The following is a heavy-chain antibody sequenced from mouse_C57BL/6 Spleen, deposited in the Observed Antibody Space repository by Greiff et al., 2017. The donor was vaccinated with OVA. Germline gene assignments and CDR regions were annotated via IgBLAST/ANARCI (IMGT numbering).Heavy chain of an antibody. CDR1: GFTFSSYT. Sequence: EVKLVESGGGLVKPGGSLKLSCAASGFTFSSYTMSWVRQTPEKRLVWVATISGGGGNTYYPDSVKGRFTISRDKAKNTLYLQMSSLRSEETDLYYCARPYYGSSSSYWYFDVWGTGTTGTVSS. V-gene: IGHV5-9*01. CDR2: ISGGGGNT. CDR3: ARPYYGSSSSYWYFDV. J-gene: IGHJ1*03. D-gene: IGHD1-1*01.